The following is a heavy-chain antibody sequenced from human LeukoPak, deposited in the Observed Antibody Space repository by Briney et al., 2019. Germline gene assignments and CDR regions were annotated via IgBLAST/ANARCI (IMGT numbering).Heavy chain of an antibody. CDR1: GYTFNRFA. CDR2: ISAYNGDT. Sequence: ASVRVSCKPSGYTFNRFAFTWVRQAPGQGLEWVGWISAYNGDTHYAQNFQGRITMTTDTSTSTAYMELRSLTSDDTAVYYCARGGYQLLHFWGQGTLVIVSS. D-gene: IGHD2-2*01. V-gene: IGHV1-18*01. J-gene: IGHJ4*02. CDR3: ARGGYQLLHF.